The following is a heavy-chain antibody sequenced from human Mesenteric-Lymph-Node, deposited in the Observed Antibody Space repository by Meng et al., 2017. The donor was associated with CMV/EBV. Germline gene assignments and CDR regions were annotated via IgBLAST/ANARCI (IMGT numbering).Heavy chain of an antibody. V-gene: IGHV1-24*01. J-gene: IGHJ4*02. CDR2: FDPEDGET. CDR1: GYTLTELS. CDR3: ATGPTVPGAGFDY. Sequence: KVSGYTLTELSMHWVRQAPGKGLEWMGGFDPEDGETIYAQKFQGRVTMTEDTSTDTAYMELSSLRSEDTAVYYCATGPTVPGAGFDYWGQGTLVTVSS. D-gene: IGHD2-2*01.